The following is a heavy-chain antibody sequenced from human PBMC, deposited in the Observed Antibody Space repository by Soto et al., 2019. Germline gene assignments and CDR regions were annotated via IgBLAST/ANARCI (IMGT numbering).Heavy chain of an antibody. J-gene: IGHJ6*02. D-gene: IGHD3-10*01. CDR2: MNPYSGDT. CDR3: ARGSIWFGAYDIDA. V-gene: IGHV1-8*01. CDR1: GYTFTTYD. Sequence: QVQLVQSGAEVKKPGASVKVSCKASGYTFTTYDINWVRQATGQGLEWMGWMNPYSGDTVYAQKCQSRDTVTRNTPINTAYMELSGLRSEDTAVYYRARGSIWFGAYDIDAWGQGTTVTVSS.